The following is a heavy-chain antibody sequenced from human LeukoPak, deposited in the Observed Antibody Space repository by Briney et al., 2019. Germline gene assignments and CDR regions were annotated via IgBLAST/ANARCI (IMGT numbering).Heavy chain of an antibody. CDR3: ARHWRILVPPALNLGLNWFDP. Sequence: PSETLSLTCTVSGVSISSSSFSWGWIRPPPGKELEWIVSIYYSGSTHYNPSLKSQVTISVDTSKNQFSLKLSSVTAAYTAVYYCARHWRILVPPALNLGLNWFDPWGQGTLVTVSS. CDR2: IYYSGST. V-gene: IGHV4-39*01. CDR1: GVSISSSSFS. D-gene: IGHD2-21*01. J-gene: IGHJ5*02.